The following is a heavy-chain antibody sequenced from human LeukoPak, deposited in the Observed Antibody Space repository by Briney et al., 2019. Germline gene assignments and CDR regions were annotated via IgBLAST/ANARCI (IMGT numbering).Heavy chain of an antibody. J-gene: IGHJ6*02. CDR3: ARYQRITMVRGVSDYYYYGMDV. CDR2: IYHRGST. CDR1: GGSVSSGSYY. V-gene: IGHV4-61*01. D-gene: IGHD3-10*01. Sequence: SETLSLTCTVSGGSVSSGSYYWSWIRQPPGKGLEWIGYIYHRGSTNYNPSLKSRVTISVDTSKNQFSLKLSSVTAADTAVYYCARYQRITMVRGVSDYYYYGMDVWGQGTTLTVSS.